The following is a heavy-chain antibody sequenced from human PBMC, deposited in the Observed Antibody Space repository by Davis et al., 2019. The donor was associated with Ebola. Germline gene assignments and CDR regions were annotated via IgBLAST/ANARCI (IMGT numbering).Heavy chain of an antibody. Sequence: SLKISCAASGFTFDDYAMHWVRQAPGKGLEWVSGISWNSGSIGYADSVKGRFTISRDNAKNPLYLQMNSLRAEDTALYYCAKDIYADYDILTGYPDYWGQGTLVTVSS. J-gene: IGHJ4*02. CDR1: GFTFDDYA. D-gene: IGHD3-9*01. V-gene: IGHV3-9*01. CDR3: AKDIYADYDILTGYPDY. CDR2: ISWNSGSI.